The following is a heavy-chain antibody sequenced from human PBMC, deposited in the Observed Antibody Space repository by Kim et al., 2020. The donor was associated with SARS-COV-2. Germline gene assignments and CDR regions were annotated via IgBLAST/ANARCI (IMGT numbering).Heavy chain of an antibody. D-gene: IGHD6-19*01. V-gene: IGHV3-21*01. Sequence: GGSLRLSCAASGFTFSSYSMNWVRQAPGKGLEWVSSISSSSSYIYYADSVKGRFTISRDNAKNSLYLQMNSLRAEDTAVYYCASVKAVAGPPMFDYWGQGTLVTVSS. J-gene: IGHJ4*02. CDR3: ASVKAVAGPPMFDY. CDR2: ISSSSSYI. CDR1: GFTFSSYS.